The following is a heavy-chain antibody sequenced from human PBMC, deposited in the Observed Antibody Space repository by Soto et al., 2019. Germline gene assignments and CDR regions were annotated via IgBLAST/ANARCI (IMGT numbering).Heavy chain of an antibody. Sequence: EVQLVQSGAEVKKPGESLKISCKGSGYSFTSYWIGWVRQMPGKGLEWMGNIYPGDSDTRYSPSFQGQVTISADKSISTAYLQWSSLKASDTAMYYCARTAATGKYYYGVDVWGQGTTVTVSS. CDR2: IYPGDSDT. CDR3: ARTAATGKYYYGVDV. J-gene: IGHJ6*02. D-gene: IGHD6-13*01. CDR1: GYSFTSYW. V-gene: IGHV5-51*01.